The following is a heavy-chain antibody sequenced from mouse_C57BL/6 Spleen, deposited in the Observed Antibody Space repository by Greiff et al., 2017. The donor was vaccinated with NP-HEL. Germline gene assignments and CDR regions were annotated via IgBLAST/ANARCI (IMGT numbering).Heavy chain of an antibody. V-gene: IGHV1-42*01. J-gene: IGHJ1*03. D-gene: IGHD1-1*01. CDR3: AREGNSTVVANWYFDV. CDR2: INPSTGGT. CDR1: GYSFTGYY. Sequence: VQLKESGPELVKPGASVKISCKASGYSFTGYYMNWVKQSPEKSLEWIGEINPSTGGTTYNQKFKAKATLTVDKSSSTAYMQLKSLTSEDSAVYYCAREGNSTVVANWYFDVWGTGTTVTVSS.